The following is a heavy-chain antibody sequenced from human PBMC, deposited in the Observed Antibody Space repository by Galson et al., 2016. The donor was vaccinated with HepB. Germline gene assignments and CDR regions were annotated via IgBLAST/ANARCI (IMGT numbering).Heavy chain of an antibody. V-gene: IGHV3-23*01. J-gene: IGHJ4*02. Sequence: SLRLSCAASGFIFSDNAMSWVRQAPGKGLEWVSAISGRGGSTYHADSVKGRFTISRDNSEDTLYLQMSSLRAEDAAVYYCAQSTLKSPYTSSWYYFHYWGQGTLVTVSS. D-gene: IGHD2-2*02. CDR2: ISGRGGST. CDR1: GFIFSDNA. CDR3: AQSTLKSPYTSSWYYFHY.